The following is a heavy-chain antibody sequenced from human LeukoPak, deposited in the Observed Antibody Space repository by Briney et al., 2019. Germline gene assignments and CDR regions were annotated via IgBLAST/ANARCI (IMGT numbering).Heavy chain of an antibody. D-gene: IGHD3-10*01. V-gene: IGHV3-30*04. CDR1: GFTFSSYA. J-gene: IGHJ5*02. CDR2: ISYDGSNK. Sequence: GGSLRLSCAASGFTFSSYAMHWDRQAPGKGLEWVAVISYDGSNKYYADSVKGRFTISRDNSKNTLYLQMNSLRAEDTAVYYCAREVGGMVRGNWFDPWGQGTLVTVSS. CDR3: AREVGGMVRGNWFDP.